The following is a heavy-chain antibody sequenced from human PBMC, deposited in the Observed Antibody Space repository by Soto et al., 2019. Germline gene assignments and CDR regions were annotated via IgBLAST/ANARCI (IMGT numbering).Heavy chain of an antibody. D-gene: IGHD2-8*01. CDR3: AKDSVCIFDAFDV. J-gene: IGHJ3*01. Sequence: GWSLRLSCAASGFTFSSYTMSWVRQAPGKGLEWVSPISGSGGSTYYADSVKGRFTISRDNSKNTLYLQMNSLRAEDTAVYYCAKDSVCIFDAFDVWGQGTMVTVS. CDR1: GFTFSSYT. CDR2: ISGSGGST. V-gene: IGHV3-23*01.